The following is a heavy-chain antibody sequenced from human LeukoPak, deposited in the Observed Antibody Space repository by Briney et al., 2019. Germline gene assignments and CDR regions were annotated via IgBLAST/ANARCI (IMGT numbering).Heavy chain of an antibody. V-gene: IGHV4-30-4*08. J-gene: IGHJ4*02. CDR3: ARALLATVTTGFDY. D-gene: IGHD4-17*01. Sequence: PSETLSLTCTVSGGSISSGDYYWSWIRQPPGKGLEWIVYIYYSGSTYYNPSLKSRVTISVDTSKNQFSLKLSSVTAADTAVYYCARALLATVTTGFDYWGQGTLVTVSS. CDR1: GGSISSGDYY. CDR2: IYYSGST.